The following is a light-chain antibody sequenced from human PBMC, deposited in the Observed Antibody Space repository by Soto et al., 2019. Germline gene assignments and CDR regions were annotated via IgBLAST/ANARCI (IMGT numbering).Light chain of an antibody. V-gene: IGKV3-11*01. CDR1: QSVSRY. J-gene: IGKJ5*01. CDR2: DTS. Sequence: EIVLTQSPGTLSLSPGERATLSCRASQSVSRYLAWYQQKPGQAPRLLMYDTSYRATGIPARFSGSGSGTDFTLTISSLEPEDFAIYYCQQRSNWITFSQGTRLEIK. CDR3: QQRSNWIT.